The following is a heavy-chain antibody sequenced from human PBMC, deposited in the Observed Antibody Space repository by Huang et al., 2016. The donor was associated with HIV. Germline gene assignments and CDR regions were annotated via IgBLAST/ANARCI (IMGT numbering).Heavy chain of an antibody. V-gene: IGHV1-69*13. CDR2: IIPVCGKA. D-gene: IGHD2-21*02. Sequence: HVHLVQSGAEVKKPGSSVKVSCKASGGTFSTDAITWGRQAPGQGLERLGGIIPVCGKANYEQKFQDRVTVTADEFSTTAYMELSDLKYEDTAIYFCARARRHSGNSGLIDLWGQGTLVTVSS. J-gene: IGHJ1*01. CDR1: GGTFSTDA. CDR3: ARARRHSGNSGLIDL.